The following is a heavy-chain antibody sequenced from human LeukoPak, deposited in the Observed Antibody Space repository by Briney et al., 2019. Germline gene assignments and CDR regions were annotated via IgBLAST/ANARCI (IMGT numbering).Heavy chain of an antibody. CDR1: GGSISSGSYY. D-gene: IGHD3-10*01. CDR3: ARDITDV. V-gene: IGHV4-61*02. J-gene: IGHJ6*04. CDR2: IYTSGST. Sequence: SETLSLTCTVSGGSISSGSYYWSWIRQPAGKGLEWIGRIYTSGSTNYNPSLKSRVTISVDTSKNQFSLKLSSVTAADTAVYYCARDITDVWGKGTTVTVSS.